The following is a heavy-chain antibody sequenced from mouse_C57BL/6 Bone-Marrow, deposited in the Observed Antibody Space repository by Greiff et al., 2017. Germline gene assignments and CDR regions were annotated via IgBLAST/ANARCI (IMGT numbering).Heavy chain of an antibody. V-gene: IGHV1-64*01. CDR3: AAGYDADY. CDR1: GYTFTSYW. D-gene: IGHD3-1*01. Sequence: QVHVKQPGAELVKPGASVKLSCKASGYTFTSYWMHWVKQRPGQGLEWIGLIHTNSGSTNYNEKFKSKATLPVDKSTSTAYMQLSSLKSEDSSVYYCAAGYDADYWGQGTTLTVSS. J-gene: IGHJ2*01. CDR2: IHTNSGST.